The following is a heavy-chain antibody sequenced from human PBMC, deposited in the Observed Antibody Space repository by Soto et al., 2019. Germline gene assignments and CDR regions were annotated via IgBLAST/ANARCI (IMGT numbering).Heavy chain of an antibody. CDR1: GFTFSNSD. D-gene: IGHD6-19*01. CDR3: AFSSGWFAAFDV. J-gene: IGHJ3*01. Sequence: EVQLLESGGGLVQPGGSLRLSCAASGFTFSNSDMSWVRQAPGKGLEWVSYISRSGDSTYYADSVKGRFTISRDNSKNTLFLQVNRLRNEDTAVYYCAFSSGWFAAFDVWGQGTMVTVSS. V-gene: IGHV3-23*01. CDR2: ISRSGDST.